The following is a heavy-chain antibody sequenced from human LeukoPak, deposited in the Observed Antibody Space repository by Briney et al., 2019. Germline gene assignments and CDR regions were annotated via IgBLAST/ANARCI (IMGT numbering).Heavy chain of an antibody. J-gene: IGHJ4*02. D-gene: IGHD3-16*01. CDR1: GFTFGNHG. Sequence: PGGSLRLSCAASGFTFGNHGMNWVRQAPGKGLDLVALIYYDGSEQYYADSVKGRFTISRNNSKNTVDLQMNSPRAEDTALYFCACLGGVSAWAFDDWGQGILVTVSS. CDR3: ACLGGVSAWAFDD. CDR2: IYYDGSEQ. V-gene: IGHV3-30*02.